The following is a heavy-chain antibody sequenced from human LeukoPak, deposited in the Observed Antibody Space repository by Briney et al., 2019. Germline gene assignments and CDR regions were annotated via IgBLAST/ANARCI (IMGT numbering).Heavy chain of an antibody. D-gene: IGHD3-16*02. V-gene: IGHV3-48*01. Sequence: GGSLRLSCAASGFTFSSYSMDWVRQAPGKGLEWVSYISSSSSTIYYADSVKGRFTISRDNAKNSLYLQMNSLRAEDTAVYYCARALPVITFGGVIVPPYFDYWGQGTLVTVS. CDR1: GFTFSSYS. J-gene: IGHJ4*02. CDR2: ISSSSSTI. CDR3: ARALPVITFGGVIVPPYFDY.